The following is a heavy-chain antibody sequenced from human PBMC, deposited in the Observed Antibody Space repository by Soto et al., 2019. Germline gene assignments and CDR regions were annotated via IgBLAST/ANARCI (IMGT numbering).Heavy chain of an antibody. CDR3: ARDILEVPAAVGVSMDV. V-gene: IGHV1-69*06. Sequence: SSVKVSFKASGGTFSSDAISLVRDGPVQLLEWMGGIIPIFGTANYAQKFQGRVTITADKSTSTAYMELSSLRSEDTAVYYCARDILEVPAAVGVSMDVWGQGTTVTVSS. CDR2: IIPIFGTA. J-gene: IGHJ6*02. CDR1: GGTFSSDA. D-gene: IGHD2-2*01.